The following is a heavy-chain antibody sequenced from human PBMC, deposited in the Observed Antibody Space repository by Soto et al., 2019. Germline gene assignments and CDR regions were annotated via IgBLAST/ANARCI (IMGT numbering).Heavy chain of an antibody. CDR2: ISSRGRTM. D-gene: IGHD2-2*01. CDR3: AKATRYCSSTSCYPGIFDY. J-gene: IGHJ4*02. Sequence: PGGSLRLSCAASGFSFSDYQMNWVRQAPGKGLEWISYISSRGRTMYYTHSVQGRFTISRDNAKNLLYLQMNSLRAEDTAVYYCAKATRYCSSTSCYPGIFDYWGQGTLVTVSS. V-gene: IGHV3-11*04. CDR1: GFSFSDYQ.